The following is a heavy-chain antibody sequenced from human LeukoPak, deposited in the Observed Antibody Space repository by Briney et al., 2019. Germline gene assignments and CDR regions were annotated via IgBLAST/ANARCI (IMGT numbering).Heavy chain of an antibody. CDR1: GFTFSSYA. CDR3: AKVASLCTSTSCVRGGFDY. CDR2: LSGSGGNT. J-gene: IGHJ4*02. Sequence: GGSLRLSCTASGFTFSSYAMSWVRQAPGKGLEWVSALSGSGGNTYYADSVKGRFTISRDNSKNTLYLQMNSLRAEDTAKYYCAKVASLCTSTSCVRGGFDYWGREPWSPSPQ. V-gene: IGHV3-23*01. D-gene: IGHD2-2*01.